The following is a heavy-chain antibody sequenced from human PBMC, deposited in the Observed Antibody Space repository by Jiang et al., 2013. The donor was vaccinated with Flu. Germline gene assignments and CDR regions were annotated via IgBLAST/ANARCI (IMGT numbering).Heavy chain of an antibody. J-gene: IGHJ6*02. CDR2: ISAYNGNT. CDR3: ARFGQQLGNYYYYGMDV. V-gene: IGHV1-18*01. Sequence: SGAEVKKPGASVKVSCKASGYTFTSYGISWVRQAPGQGLEWMGWISAYNGNTNYAQKLQGRVTMTTDTSTSTAYMELRSLRSDDTAVYYCARFGQQLGNYYYYGMDVWGQGTTVTVSS. CDR1: GYTFTSYG. D-gene: IGHD6-13*01.